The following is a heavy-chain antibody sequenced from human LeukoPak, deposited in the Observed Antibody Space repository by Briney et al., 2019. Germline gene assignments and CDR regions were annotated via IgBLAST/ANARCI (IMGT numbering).Heavy chain of an antibody. CDR1: GYTFTDYY. D-gene: IGHD2-2*01. V-gene: IGHV1-2*02. J-gene: IGHJ5*02. Sequence: ASVKVSCKASGYTFTDYYIHWVRQAPGQGLEWMGWIVPHSGGTNYAQNYQGRITMTRDTSISTAYMELSSLRSDDTAVYYCARNAYCDSTNCYAWFDPWGQGTLVTDSS. CDR2: IVPHSGGT. CDR3: ARNAYCDSTNCYAWFDP.